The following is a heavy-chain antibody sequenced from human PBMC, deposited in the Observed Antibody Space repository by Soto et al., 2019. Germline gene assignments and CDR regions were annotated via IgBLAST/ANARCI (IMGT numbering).Heavy chain of an antibody. CDR3: ARVSPTIFGALNWFDP. D-gene: IGHD3-3*01. V-gene: IGHV4-59*08. J-gene: IGHJ5*02. CDR1: GGSISSYY. Sequence: SETLSLTCTVSGGSISSYYWSWIRQPPGKGLEWIGYIYYSGSTNYNPSLKSRVTISVDTSKNQFTLKLSSVTAADTAVYYCARVSPTIFGALNWFDPWGQGTLVTVSS. CDR2: IYYSGST.